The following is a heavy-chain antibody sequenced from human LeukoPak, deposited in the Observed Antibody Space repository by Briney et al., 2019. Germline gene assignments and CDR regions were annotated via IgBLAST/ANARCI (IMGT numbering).Heavy chain of an antibody. Sequence: NPSETLSLTCAVYGGSFSDYYWSWIRQPPGKGLEWIGEINHSGSTNYNPSLKSRVTISVDTSKNQFSLKLSSVTAADTAVYYCARGDSSSWDIVGRYFDLWGRGTLVTVSS. CDR3: ARGDSSSWDIVGRYFDL. D-gene: IGHD6-13*01. V-gene: IGHV4-34*01. CDR2: INHSGST. J-gene: IGHJ2*01. CDR1: GGSFSDYY.